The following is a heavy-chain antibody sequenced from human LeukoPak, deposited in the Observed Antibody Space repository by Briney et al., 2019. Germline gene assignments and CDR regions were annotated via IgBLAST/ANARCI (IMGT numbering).Heavy chain of an antibody. CDR2: ISWNSGSI. Sequence: GRSLRLSCAASGFTFDDYAMHWVRQARGKGLEWVSGISWNSGSIGYVDSVKGRFTISRDNAKNSLYLQMNSLRAGDTALYYCAKGRDYYYYYYMDVWGKGTTVTVSS. CDR1: GFTFDDYA. V-gene: IGHV3-9*01. CDR3: AKGRDYYYYYYMDV. J-gene: IGHJ6*03.